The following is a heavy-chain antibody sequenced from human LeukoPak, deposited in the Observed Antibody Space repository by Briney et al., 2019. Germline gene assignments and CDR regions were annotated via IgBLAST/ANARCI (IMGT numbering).Heavy chain of an antibody. J-gene: IGHJ4*02. CDR1: GFTFSSYG. CDR3: AKDARITIFGVVSPTDY. Sequence: GGSLRLSCAASGFTFSSYGMHWVRQAPGKGLEWVAFIRYDGSNKYYADSVKGRFTISRDNSKNTLYLQMNSLRAEDTAVYYCAKDARITIFGVVSPTDYWGQGTLVTVSS. CDR2: IRYDGSNK. V-gene: IGHV3-30*02. D-gene: IGHD3-3*01.